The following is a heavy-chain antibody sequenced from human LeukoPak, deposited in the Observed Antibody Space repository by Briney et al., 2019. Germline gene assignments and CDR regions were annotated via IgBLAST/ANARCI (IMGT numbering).Heavy chain of an antibody. V-gene: IGHV4-59*08. CDR1: GGSISSYY. D-gene: IGHD3-16*01. CDR3: ARLTGELRPPTFDY. Sequence: SETLSLTCTVSGGSISSYYWSWIRQPPGKGLEWIGYIYYSGSTNYNPSLKSRVTISVDTSKNQFSLKLSSVTAADTAVYYCARLTGELRPPTFDYWGQGTLVTVSS. CDR2: IYYSGST. J-gene: IGHJ4*02.